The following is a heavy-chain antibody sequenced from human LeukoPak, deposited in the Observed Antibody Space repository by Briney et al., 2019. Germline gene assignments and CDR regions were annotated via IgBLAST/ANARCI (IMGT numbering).Heavy chain of an antibody. Sequence: SETLSLTCTVSGGSISSGSYYWSWIRQPAGKGLEWIGRIYTSGSTNYNPSLKSRVTISVDTSKNQFSLKLSSVTAADTAVYYCAARGGYCSSTSCYLVVPVYYYWGQGTLVTVSS. CDR1: GGSISSGSYY. J-gene: IGHJ4*02. V-gene: IGHV4-61*02. D-gene: IGHD2-2*01. CDR3: AARGGYCSSTSCYLVVPVYYY. CDR2: IYTSGST.